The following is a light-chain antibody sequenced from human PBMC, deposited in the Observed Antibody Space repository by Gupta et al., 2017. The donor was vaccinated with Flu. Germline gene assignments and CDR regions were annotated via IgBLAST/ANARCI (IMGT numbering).Light chain of an antibody. CDR1: QSISSY. Sequence: IKMTKTRSSPSASLGDRVTIACRASQSISSYLNWYQQKPGKAPKRLIYAASSLQSGVPSRFSGSGSGTDFTLTISSLQPEDFATYYCQQSYSTPLTFGGGTKVEIK. CDR3: QQSYSTPLT. J-gene: IGKJ4*01. CDR2: AAS. V-gene: IGKV1-39*01.